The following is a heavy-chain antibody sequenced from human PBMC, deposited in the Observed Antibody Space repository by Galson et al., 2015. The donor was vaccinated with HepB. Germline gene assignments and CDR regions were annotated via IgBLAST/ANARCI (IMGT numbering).Heavy chain of an antibody. J-gene: IGHJ3*02. CDR1: GYTFTSYA. CDR3: ARPGLVRSDAFDT. V-gene: IGHV1-3*01. D-gene: IGHD6-19*01. CDR2: INAGNGNT. Sequence: SVKVSCKASGYTFTSYAMHWVRQAPGQRLEWMGWINAGNGNTKYSQKFQGRVTITRDTSASTAYMELSSLRSEDTAKYYCARPGLVRSDAFDTWGQGTMVTVSS.